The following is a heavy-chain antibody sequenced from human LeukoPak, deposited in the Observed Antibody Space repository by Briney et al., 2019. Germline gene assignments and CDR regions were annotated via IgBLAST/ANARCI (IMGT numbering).Heavy chain of an antibody. CDR1: GFTFSSYS. V-gene: IGHV3-48*01. Sequence: PGGSLRLSCAASGFTFSSYSMNWVRQAPGKGLEWVSYISSSSSTIYYADSVKGRFTISRDNAKNSLYLQMNSLRAEDTAVYYCARVYYDILTGYYIWGVRTPDAFDIWGQGTMVTVSS. CDR2: ISSSSSTI. D-gene: IGHD3-9*01. J-gene: IGHJ3*02. CDR3: ARVYYDILTGYYIWGVRTPDAFDI.